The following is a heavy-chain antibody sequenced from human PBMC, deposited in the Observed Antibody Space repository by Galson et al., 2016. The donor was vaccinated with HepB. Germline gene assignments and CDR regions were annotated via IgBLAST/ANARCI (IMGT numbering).Heavy chain of an antibody. CDR1: GFTFSNYG. J-gene: IGHJ6*02. CDR2: ISYDGRDR. V-gene: IGHV3-30*19. CDR3: ARDMGGGYYDFWCGYYPPRYGMDV. Sequence: SLRLSCAASGFTFSNYGMHWVRQAPGKGLEWVAVISYDGRDRYYADSVKGRFTISRDNSKNTLYLQMNSLRAEDTTIFYCARDMGGGYYDFWCGYYPPRYGMDVWGQGTTVTVSS. D-gene: IGHD3-3*01.